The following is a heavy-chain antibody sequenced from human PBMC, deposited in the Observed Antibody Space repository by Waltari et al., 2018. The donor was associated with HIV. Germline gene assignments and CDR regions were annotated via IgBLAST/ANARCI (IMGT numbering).Heavy chain of an antibody. CDR3: AGQYYDFWSAPEDY. J-gene: IGHJ4*02. D-gene: IGHD3-3*01. V-gene: IGHV4-61*02. Sequence: QVQLQESGPGLVKPSHTLSLTCPVPGGSISSGRYYWSWIWQPAGTGLEWIGRIYTSGSTNYNPSLKSRVTISVDTSKNQFSLKLSSVTAADTAVYYCAGQYYDFWSAPEDYWGQGTLVTVSS. CDR1: GGSISSGRYY. CDR2: IYTSGST.